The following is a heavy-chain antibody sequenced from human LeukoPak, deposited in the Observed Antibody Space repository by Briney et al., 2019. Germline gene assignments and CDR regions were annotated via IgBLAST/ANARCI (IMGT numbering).Heavy chain of an antibody. CDR1: GGSISSYY. CDR3: ASTQQWLASYY. D-gene: IGHD6-19*01. Sequence: SETLSLTCTFSGGSISSYYWTWFRQPPGKGLEWIGSFYNSGSTSYNPSLGSRVTISLDTSKNLFSLKLTSVTATDSAIYYCASTQQWLASYYWGQGTLVTVSS. J-gene: IGHJ4*02. CDR2: FYNSGST. V-gene: IGHV4-59*08.